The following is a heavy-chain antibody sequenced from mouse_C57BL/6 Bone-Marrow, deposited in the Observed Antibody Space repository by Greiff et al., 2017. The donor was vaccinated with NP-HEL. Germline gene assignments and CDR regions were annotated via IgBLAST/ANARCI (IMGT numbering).Heavy chain of an antibody. D-gene: IGHD3-3*01. Sequence: EVKLMESGGGLVQPGGSLSLSCAASGFTFTDYYMSWVRQPPGKALEWLGFIRNKANGYTTEYSASVKGRFTISRDNSQSILYLQMNALRAEDSATYYCAKGENYYAMDYWGQGTSVTVSS. J-gene: IGHJ4*01. V-gene: IGHV7-3*01. CDR1: GFTFTDYY. CDR2: IRNKANGYTT. CDR3: AKGENYYAMDY.